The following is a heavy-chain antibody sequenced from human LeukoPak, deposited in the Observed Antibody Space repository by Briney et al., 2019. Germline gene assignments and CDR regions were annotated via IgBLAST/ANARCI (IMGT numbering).Heavy chain of an antibody. CDR1: GYTFTSYD. Sequence: GASVKVSCKASGYTFTSYDINWVRQATGQGLEWMGWMNPNSGNTGYAQKFQGRVTITRNTSISTAYMELSSLRSEDTAVYYCARGQVPTYYDILTGFYYYYYMDVWGKGTTVTVSS. CDR3: ARGQVPTYYDILTGFYYYYYMDV. D-gene: IGHD3-9*01. CDR2: MNPNSGNT. J-gene: IGHJ6*03. V-gene: IGHV1-8*03.